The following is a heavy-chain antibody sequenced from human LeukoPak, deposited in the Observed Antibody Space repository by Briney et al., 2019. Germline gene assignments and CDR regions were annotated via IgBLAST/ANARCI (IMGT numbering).Heavy chain of an antibody. CDR3: ARSLGATVTTGWFDP. Sequence: GGSLRLSCAASGFTFSSYAMHWVRQAPGKGLEWVAVISYDGSNKYYTDSVKGRFTLSRDNSKNTLYLQVNSLGADDTAVYYCARSLGATVTTGWFDPWGQGTLVTVSS. CDR1: GFTFSSYA. CDR2: ISYDGSNK. J-gene: IGHJ5*02. V-gene: IGHV3-30-3*01. D-gene: IGHD4-11*01.